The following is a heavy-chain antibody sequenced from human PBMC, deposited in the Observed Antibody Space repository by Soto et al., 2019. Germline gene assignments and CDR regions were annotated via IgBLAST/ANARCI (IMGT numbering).Heavy chain of an antibody. CDR3: ARESAALNWFDP. J-gene: IGHJ5*02. V-gene: IGHV3-48*02. CDR1: GFTFSSYS. CDR2: ISSSSSTI. Sequence: EVQLVESGGGLVQPGGSLRLSCAASGFTFSSYSMNCVRQAPGKGLEWVSYISSSSSTIYYADSVKGRFTISRDNAKNSLYLQMNSLRDEDTAVYYCARESAALNWFDPWGQRTLVTVSS. D-gene: IGHD2-2*01.